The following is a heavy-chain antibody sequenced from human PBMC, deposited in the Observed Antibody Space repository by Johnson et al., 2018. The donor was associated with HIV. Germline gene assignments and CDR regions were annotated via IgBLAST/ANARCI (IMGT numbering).Heavy chain of an antibody. Sequence: VQLVESGGDVVRPGGSLRLSCAASGFTFDDYDMTWVRQPPGKGLEWVSGINWNGGSTGYADSVKGRFTISRDNAKNSLYLQMNSLRAEDTALYYCARGGDIVLVVYAMGHDAFDLWGQGTMVTVSS. J-gene: IGHJ3*01. D-gene: IGHD2-8*02. CDR2: INWNGGST. CDR3: ARGGDIVLVVYAMGHDAFDL. V-gene: IGHV3-20*04. CDR1: GFTFDDYD.